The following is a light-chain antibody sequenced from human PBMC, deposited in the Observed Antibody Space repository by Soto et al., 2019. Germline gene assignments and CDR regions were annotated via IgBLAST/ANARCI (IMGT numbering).Light chain of an antibody. V-gene: IGKV3-15*01. J-gene: IGKJ5*01. Sequence: EIVMTQSPATLSVSPGERATRSCRASQSISSNLAWYQQKAGQAPRLLIYGASTRATGIPAGFSGSGSGTEFTLTISSLQSEDFAVYYCQQYHNWPPLTFGQGIRLEIQ. CDR1: QSISSN. CDR3: QQYHNWPPLT. CDR2: GAS.